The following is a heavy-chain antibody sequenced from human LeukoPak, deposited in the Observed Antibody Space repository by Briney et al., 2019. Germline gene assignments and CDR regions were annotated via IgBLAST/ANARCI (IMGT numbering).Heavy chain of an antibody. J-gene: IGHJ4*02. Sequence: GASVKVSCKASGYTFTGYYMHWVRQAPGQGLEWMGWINPNSGGTNYAQKFQGRVTMTRDTSISTAYMKLSRLRSDDTAVYHCASEHSGIAVAGNIPAFDYWGQGTLVTVSS. D-gene: IGHD6-19*01. CDR1: GYTFTGYY. V-gene: IGHV1-2*02. CDR3: ASEHSGIAVAGNIPAFDY. CDR2: INPNSGGT.